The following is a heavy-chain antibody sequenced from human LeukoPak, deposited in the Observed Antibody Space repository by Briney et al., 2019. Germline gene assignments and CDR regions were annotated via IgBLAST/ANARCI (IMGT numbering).Heavy chain of an antibody. J-gene: IGHJ4*02. V-gene: IGHV3-74*01. Sequence: GGSLRLSCAASGFTFSTDWMHWVRQAPGKGLVWVSLIKTDGSSTTYADSVKGRFTVSRDNAKNTLYLQMNSLRDEDTAVYYCARGYYTIGDYWGQGTLVTVSS. CDR1: GFTFSTDW. CDR3: ARGYYTIGDY. D-gene: IGHD3-3*01. CDR2: IKTDGSST.